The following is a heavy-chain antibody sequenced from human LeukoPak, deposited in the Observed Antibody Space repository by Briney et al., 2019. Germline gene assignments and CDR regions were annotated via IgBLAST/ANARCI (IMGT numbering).Heavy chain of an antibody. CDR3: ASGRDGYNSYYYYGMDV. CDR2: IYYSGST. D-gene: IGHD5-24*01. Sequence: NTSETLSLTCTVSGGSISSYYWSWIRQPPGKGLEWIGYIYYSGSTNYNPSLKSRVTISVDTSKNQFSLKLSSVTAADTAVYYCASGRDGYNSYYYYGMDVWGQGTTVTVSS. J-gene: IGHJ6*02. CDR1: GGSISSYY. V-gene: IGHV4-59*01.